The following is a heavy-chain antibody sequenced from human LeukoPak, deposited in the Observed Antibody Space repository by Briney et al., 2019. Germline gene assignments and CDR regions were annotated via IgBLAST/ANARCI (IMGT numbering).Heavy chain of an antibody. D-gene: IGHD3-10*01. CDR3: ARVSGGGVVRGVIIPPPYYYYYMDV. J-gene: IGHJ6*03. Sequence: SETLSLTCTVSGGSISSSSYYWGWIRQPPGKGLEWIGSIYYSGSTYYNPSLKSRVTISVDTSKNQFSLKLSSVTAADTAVYYCARVSGGGVVRGVIIPPPYYYYYMDVWGKGTTVTVSS. CDR2: IYYSGST. V-gene: IGHV4-39*07. CDR1: GGSISSSSYY.